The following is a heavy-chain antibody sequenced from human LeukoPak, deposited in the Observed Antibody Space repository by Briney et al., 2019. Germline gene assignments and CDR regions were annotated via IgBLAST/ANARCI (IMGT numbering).Heavy chain of an antibody. V-gene: IGHV3-7*01. CDR3: ARETGDDYYFDY. Sequence: SCKASGYTFTSYGISWVRQAPGKGLEWVANIKQDGSEKYYVDSVKGRFTISRDNAKNSLYLQMNSLRAEDTAVYYCARETGDDYYFDYWGQGTLVTVSS. CDR2: IKQDGSEK. D-gene: IGHD7-27*01. CDR1: GYTFTSYG. J-gene: IGHJ4*02.